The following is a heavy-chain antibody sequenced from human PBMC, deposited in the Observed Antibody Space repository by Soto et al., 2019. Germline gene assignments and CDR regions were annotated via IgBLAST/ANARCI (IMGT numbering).Heavy chain of an antibody. V-gene: IGHV4-39*01. CDR3: ARSYCGGDCYSGGHNWFDP. D-gene: IGHD2-21*02. J-gene: IGHJ5*02. CDR1: GGSISSSSYY. CDR2: IYYSGST. Sequence: QLQLQESGPGLVKPSETLSLTCTVSGGSISSSSYYWGWIRQPPGKGLEWIGSIYYSGSTYYNPSLKSRVTISVDTSKNQFSLKLSSVTAADTAVYYCARSYCGGDCYSGGHNWFDPWGQGTLVTVSS.